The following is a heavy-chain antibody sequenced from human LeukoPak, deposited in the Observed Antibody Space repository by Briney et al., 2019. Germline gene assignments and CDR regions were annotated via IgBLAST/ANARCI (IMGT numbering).Heavy chain of an antibody. CDR3: ARGSRPTTTVVYFDY. Sequence: SETLSLTCTVSGGSISSYYWNWIRQPQGTGQELIGYIYYTGSTNYNPSLKSRVTISLDTSKNQFSLKLSSVTAADTAVYYCARGSRPTTTVVYFDYWGQGTLVTVSS. J-gene: IGHJ4*02. CDR2: IYYTGST. V-gene: IGHV4-59*01. D-gene: IGHD4-23*01. CDR1: GGSISSYY.